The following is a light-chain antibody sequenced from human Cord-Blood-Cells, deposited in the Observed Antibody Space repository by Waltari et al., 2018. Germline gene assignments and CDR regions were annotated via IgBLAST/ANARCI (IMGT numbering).Light chain of an antibody. CDR1: SSNIGNNA. J-gene: IGLJ3*02. CDR2: YDD. Sequence: QSVLTQPPSVSEAPRQRVTISCSGSSSNIGNNAVTWYQQLPGKAPNLLIYYDDLLPSGVSDRFAGSKSGTSASLAISGLQSEDEADYYCAAWDDSLNAWVFGGGTKLTVL. CDR3: AAWDDSLNAWV. V-gene: IGLV1-36*01.